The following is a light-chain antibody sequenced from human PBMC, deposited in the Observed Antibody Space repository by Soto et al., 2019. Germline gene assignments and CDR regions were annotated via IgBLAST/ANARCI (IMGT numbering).Light chain of an antibody. CDR3: QHYNSYSEA. J-gene: IGKJ1*01. CDR1: QTISSW. CDR2: KAS. Sequence: DIQMTQSPSTLSGSVGDRVTITCRASQTISSWLAWYQQKPGKAPKLLIYKASTLKSGVPSRFSGSGSGTEFTLTFSRLQPDDFATYYCQHYNSYSEAFGQGTKVELK. V-gene: IGKV1-5*03.